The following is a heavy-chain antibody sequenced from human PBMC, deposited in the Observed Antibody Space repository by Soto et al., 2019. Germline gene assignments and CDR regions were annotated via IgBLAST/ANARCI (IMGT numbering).Heavy chain of an antibody. Sequence: QVQLVESGGGVVQPGRSLRLSCVASGFTFSSYGMHWVRQAPGKGLEWVALIWYDEGTEYYADSVKGRFTISRDNSKNTLYLQMNSLRVEDTAVYYCARGWIMSIGPESWGLGTLVTVSS. D-gene: IGHD2-2*03. CDR2: IWYDEGTE. J-gene: IGHJ5*02. V-gene: IGHV3-33*01. CDR1: GFTFSSYG. CDR3: ARGWIMSIGPES.